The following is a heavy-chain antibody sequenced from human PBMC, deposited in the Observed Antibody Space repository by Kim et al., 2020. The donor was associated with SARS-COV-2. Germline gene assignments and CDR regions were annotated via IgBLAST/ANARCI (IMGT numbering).Heavy chain of an antibody. CDR1: QYIFAGYF. CDR2: INPNSGAI. J-gene: IGHJ6*02. V-gene: IGHV1-2*02. CDR3: ASRGYHWYYYGMDV. D-gene: IGHD3-22*01. Sequence: ASVKVSCKAPQYIFAGYFMHWVRQAPGQGLEWMGWINPNSGAIKDAQKFQGRVTMTRDTSISTVYMELSRLRSDDTAVYYCASRGYHWYYYGMDVWGQGTTVTVSS.